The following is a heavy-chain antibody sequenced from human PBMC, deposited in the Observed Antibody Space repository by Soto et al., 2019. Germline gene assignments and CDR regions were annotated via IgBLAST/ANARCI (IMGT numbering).Heavy chain of an antibody. CDR3: ATDRGCYGSGYYYNGFDP. J-gene: IGHJ5*02. Sequence: SETLSLTCTVSGGSISSGGYYWSWIRQHPGKGLEWIGYIYYSGSTYYNPSLKSRVTISVDTSKNQFSLKLSSVTAADTAVLYCATDRGCYGSGYYYNGFDPWGQGTLVTVSS. D-gene: IGHD3-10*01. CDR1: GGSISSGGYY. V-gene: IGHV4-31*03. CDR2: IYYSGST.